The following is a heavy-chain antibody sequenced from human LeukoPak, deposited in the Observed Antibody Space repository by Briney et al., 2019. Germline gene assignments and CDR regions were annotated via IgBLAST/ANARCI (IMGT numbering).Heavy chain of an antibody. CDR1: GGSFSGYY. CDR3: ARDRAYYYDSSGMDV. J-gene: IGHJ6*02. CDR2: IYYSGST. D-gene: IGHD3-22*01. V-gene: IGHV4-59*01. Sequence: SETLSLTCAVYGGSFSGYYWSWIRQPPGKGLEWIGYIYYSGSTNYNPSLKSRVTISVDTSKNQFSLKLSSVTAADTAVYYCARDRAYYYDSSGMDVWGQGTTVTVSS.